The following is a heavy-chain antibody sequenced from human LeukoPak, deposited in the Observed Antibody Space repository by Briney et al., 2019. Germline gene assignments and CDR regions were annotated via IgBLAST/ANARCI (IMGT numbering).Heavy chain of an antibody. D-gene: IGHD4-17*01. J-gene: IGHJ4*02. CDR3: ASAESHDYGET. Sequence: GASVKVSCKASGYTFAGYYLHWVRQAPGQGLEWMGWIKPNSGGTQYAQKFRGRVTMARDTSISTAYMELSRLQSDDTAVYYCASAESHDYGETWGQGTLVTVSS. V-gene: IGHV1-2*02. CDR1: GYTFAGYY. CDR2: IKPNSGGT.